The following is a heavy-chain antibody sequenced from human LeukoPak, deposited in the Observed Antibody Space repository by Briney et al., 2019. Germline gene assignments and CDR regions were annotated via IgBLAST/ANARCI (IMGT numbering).Heavy chain of an antibody. CDR3: ARDQVWFGGSRMDV. CDR2: ITWNSDRK. Sequence: GGSLRLSCAASGFAFDDYAMHWVRQAPGKGLEWVSGITWNSDRKGYADSVKGRFTISRDNAKNSLYLQMSSLRAEDMALYYCARDQVWFGGSRMDVWGKGTTVTVSS. J-gene: IGHJ6*03. D-gene: IGHD3-10*01. V-gene: IGHV3-9*03. CDR1: GFAFDDYA.